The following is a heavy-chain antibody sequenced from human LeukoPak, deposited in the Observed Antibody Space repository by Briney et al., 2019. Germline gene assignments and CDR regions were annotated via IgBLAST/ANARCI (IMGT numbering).Heavy chain of an antibody. CDR2: ISREGGTT. CDR1: GFTFDDYA. J-gene: IGHJ4*02. Sequence: GGSLRLSCAASGFTFDDYAMHWVRQAPGKGLEWVALISREGGTTYYADSVRGRFTISRDNSKNYLYLQMNSLRTEDTAFYYCTRDTDYGSATNYFDSWGQGTLVSVSS. V-gene: IGHV3-43*01. D-gene: IGHD3-10*01. CDR3: TRDTDYGSATNYFDS.